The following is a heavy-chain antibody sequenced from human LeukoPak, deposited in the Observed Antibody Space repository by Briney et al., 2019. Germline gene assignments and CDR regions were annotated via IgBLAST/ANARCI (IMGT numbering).Heavy chain of an antibody. CDR2: VSGSGGYT. D-gene: IGHD5-18*01. V-gene: IGHV3-23*01. Sequence: GGSLRLSCAASGFTFSSYAMSWVRQAPGKGLEWVSSVSGSGGYTYYAGSVKGRFTISRDNSKNTLYLQMNSLRAEDTAVYYGAKDLQPMGWGQGTLVTVSS. J-gene: IGHJ4*02. CDR3: AKDLQPMG. CDR1: GFTFSSYA.